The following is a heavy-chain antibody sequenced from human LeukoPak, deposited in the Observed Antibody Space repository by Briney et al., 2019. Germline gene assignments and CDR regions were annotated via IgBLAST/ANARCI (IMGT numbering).Heavy chain of an antibody. J-gene: IGHJ4*02. CDR1: GFTFSSYA. Sequence: GGSLRLSCAASGFTFSSYAMSWVRQPPGKGLEWVSAISGSGGSTYYADSVKGRFTISRDNSKNTLYLQMNSLRAEDTAVYYCAKLGFGSQWLTVELDYWGQGTLVTVSS. CDR3: AKLGFGSQWLTVELDY. V-gene: IGHV3-23*01. CDR2: ISGSGGST. D-gene: IGHD6-19*01.